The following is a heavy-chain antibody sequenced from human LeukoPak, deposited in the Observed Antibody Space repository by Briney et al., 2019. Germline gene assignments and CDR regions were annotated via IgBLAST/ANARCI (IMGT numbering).Heavy chain of an antibody. J-gene: IGHJ6*02. CDR1: GFTFSSHD. Sequence: GGSLRLSCAASGFTFSSHDMNWVRQAPGKGLEWVSHISSSSGTIYYVDSVKGRFTISRDNAKNSLFLQMNSLRDEDTAVYYCARDPPPFWTGYPFQYYGMDVWGQGTTVTVSS. CDR3: ARDPPPFWTGYPFQYYGMDV. CDR2: ISSSSGTI. V-gene: IGHV3-48*02. D-gene: IGHD3/OR15-3a*01.